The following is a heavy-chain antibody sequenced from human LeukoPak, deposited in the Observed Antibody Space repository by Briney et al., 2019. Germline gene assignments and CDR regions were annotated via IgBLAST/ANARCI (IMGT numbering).Heavy chain of an antibody. V-gene: IGHV3-48*01. J-gene: IGHJ4*02. Sequence: GGSLRLSCAASGFTFSSYSMNWVRQAPGKGLEWVSYISSSSSTIYYADSVKGRFTISRDNAKNSLYLQMNSLRAEDTAVYYCARALGSVPGYWGQGTLVTVSS. CDR2: ISSSSSTI. CDR3: ARALGSVPGY. D-gene: IGHD1-26*01. CDR1: GFTFSSYS.